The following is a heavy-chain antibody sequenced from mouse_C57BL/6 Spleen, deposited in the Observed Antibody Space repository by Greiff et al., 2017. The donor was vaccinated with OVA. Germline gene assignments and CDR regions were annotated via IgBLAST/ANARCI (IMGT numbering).Heavy chain of an antibody. CDR3: ARVDYDGGGAMDY. CDR1: GYSITSGYY. J-gene: IGHJ4*01. Sequence: EVQLVESGPGLVKPSQSLSLTCSVTGYSITSGYYWNWIRQFPGNKREWMGYISYDGSNNYNPSLKNRISITRDTSKNQFFLKLNSVTTEDTATYYCARVDYDGGGAMDYWGQGTSVTVSS. V-gene: IGHV3-6*01. CDR2: ISYDGSN. D-gene: IGHD2-4*01.